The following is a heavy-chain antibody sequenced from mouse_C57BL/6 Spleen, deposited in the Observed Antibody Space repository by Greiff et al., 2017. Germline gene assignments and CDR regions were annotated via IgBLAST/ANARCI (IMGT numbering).Heavy chain of an antibody. D-gene: IGHD1-1*01. V-gene: IGHV2-9-1*01. CDR3: ARNSDYYGSSPYYYAMDY. CDR1: GFSLTSYA. J-gene: IGHJ4*01. Sequence: QVQLKESGPGLVAPSQSLSITCTVSGFSLTSYAISWVRQPPGKGLEWLGVIWTGGGTNYNSALKSRLSISKDNSKSQVFLKMNSLQTDDTARYYCARNSDYYGSSPYYYAMDYWGQGTSVTVSS. CDR2: IWTGGGT.